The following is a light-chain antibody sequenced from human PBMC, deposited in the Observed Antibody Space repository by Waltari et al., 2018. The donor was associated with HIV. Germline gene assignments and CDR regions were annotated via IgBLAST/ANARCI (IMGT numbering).Light chain of an antibody. Sequence: QSVLTQPPSASGTPGQRVTISCSGSRSNIGSNYGYWYQQLPGTAPKLLIYRNNQRPSGVPDRFSGSKSGTSASLAISGLRSEDEADYYCAAWDDSLSGYVFGTGTKVTVL. V-gene: IGLV1-47*01. CDR1: RSNIGSNY. CDR2: RNN. CDR3: AAWDDSLSGYV. J-gene: IGLJ1*01.